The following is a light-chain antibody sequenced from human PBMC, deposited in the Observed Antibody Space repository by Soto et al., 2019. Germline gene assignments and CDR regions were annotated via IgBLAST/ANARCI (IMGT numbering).Light chain of an antibody. V-gene: IGLV1-44*01. Sequence: QSVLTQPPSASGTPGQRVTISCSGSSSNIGSNIVNWYQQLPGTAPKLLIYSNNQRPSGVPDRFSGYKSGTSASLGISGLQSEDEADYYCAAWDDSLNGLVFGGGTKVTVL. CDR2: SNN. J-gene: IGLJ2*01. CDR3: AAWDDSLNGLV. CDR1: SSNIGSNI.